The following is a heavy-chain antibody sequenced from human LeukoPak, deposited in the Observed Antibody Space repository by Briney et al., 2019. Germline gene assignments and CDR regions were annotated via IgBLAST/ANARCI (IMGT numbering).Heavy chain of an antibody. V-gene: IGHV1-18*01. Sequence: ASVKVSCKASGYTFTSYIISWVRQAPGQGLEWMGWINAYNGNTDYAQRVQGRVTMTTDTSTTTAYMELRSLRSDDTAVYYCARDRHIAAAVYYYYMDVWGKGTPVTVSS. CDR2: INAYNGNT. CDR1: GYTFTSYI. J-gene: IGHJ6*03. CDR3: ARDRHIAAAVYYYYMDV. D-gene: IGHD6-13*01.